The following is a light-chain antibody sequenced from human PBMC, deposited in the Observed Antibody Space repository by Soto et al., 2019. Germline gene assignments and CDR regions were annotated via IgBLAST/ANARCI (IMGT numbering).Light chain of an antibody. CDR2: DVS. Sequence: DIEMTQSPPTLSASVGDIVTITCRSGQSINRWFAWYQHKPGRAPKLLIYDVSTLQSGVPSRFSGSGSETEFILTISSLQPDDFDTYYCQQYNAFYNFGQGTK. CDR3: QQYNAFYN. CDR1: QSINRW. V-gene: IGKV1-5*01. J-gene: IGKJ2*01.